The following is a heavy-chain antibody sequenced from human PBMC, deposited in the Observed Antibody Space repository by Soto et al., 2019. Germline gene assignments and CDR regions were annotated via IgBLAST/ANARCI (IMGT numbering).Heavy chain of an antibody. J-gene: IGHJ3*02. CDR2: MSHSGGT. V-gene: IGHV4-34*01. CDR1: GGFVSSGSYY. Sequence: QVQLQQWGAGLLKPSETLSLTCAVYGGFVSSGSYYWSWIRQPPGKGLEWIGEMSHSGGTHFNPSLKSRVTISVDTSKNQFSLKMSSVNAADTALYYCARVERGTATPVVDAFDIWGPGTMVTVSS. D-gene: IGHD2-21*02. CDR3: ARVERGTATPVVDAFDI.